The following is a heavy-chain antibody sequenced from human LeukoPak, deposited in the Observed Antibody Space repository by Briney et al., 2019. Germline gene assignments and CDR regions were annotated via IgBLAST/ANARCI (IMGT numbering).Heavy chain of an antibody. CDR2: INSNSGGT. J-gene: IGHJ4*02. Sequence: ASVKVSCKASGYTFTGYYIHWVQQAPGQGLEWMGWINSNSGGTNYAQKFQDRVTMTRDTSISAVYMELSRLRSDDTAVYYCARDLATVLTPYFDFWGQGTLVTVSS. CDR3: ARDLATVLTPYFDF. CDR1: GYTFTGYY. V-gene: IGHV1-2*02. D-gene: IGHD4-23*01.